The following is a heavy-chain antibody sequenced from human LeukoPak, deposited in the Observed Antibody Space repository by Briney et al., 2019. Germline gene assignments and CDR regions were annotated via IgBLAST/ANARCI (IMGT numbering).Heavy chain of an antibody. V-gene: IGHV4-59*08. CDR1: GGSISSYY. D-gene: IGHD2-2*01. CDR3: ARRGYCSSTSCYVFDY. Sequence: SETLSLTCTVSGGSISSYYWSWIRQPPGKGLEWIGYVYYSGSTNYDPSLKGRVTISVDTSKNQFSLKLSSVTAADTAVYYCARRGYCSSTSCYVFDYWGQGTLVTVSS. CDR2: VYYSGST. J-gene: IGHJ4*02.